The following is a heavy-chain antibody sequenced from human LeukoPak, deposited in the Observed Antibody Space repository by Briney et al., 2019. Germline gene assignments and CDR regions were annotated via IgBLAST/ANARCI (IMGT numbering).Heavy chain of an antibody. J-gene: IGHJ4*02. CDR3: ARSSPYSSSWYGGGFDY. V-gene: IGHV1-46*01. CDR1: GYTFTSYF. D-gene: IGHD6-13*01. CDR2: INPSGGST. Sequence: ASVKVSCKASGYTFTSYFMHWVRQAPGQGLEWMGIINPSGGSTSYAQKFQGRVTITRDTSTSTVYMELSSLRSEDTAVYYCARSSPYSSSWYGGGFDYWGQGTLVTVSS.